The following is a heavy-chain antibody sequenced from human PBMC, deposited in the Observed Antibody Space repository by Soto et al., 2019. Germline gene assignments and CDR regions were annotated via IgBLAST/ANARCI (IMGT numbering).Heavy chain of an antibody. V-gene: IGHV4-61*01. Sequence: SETLSLTCTVSGGSVSSGSYYWSWIRQPPGKGLEWIGYIYYSGSTNYNPSLKSRVTISVDTSKNQFSLKLSSVTAADTAVYYCARDPIMVRGARYYYYGMDVWGQGTTVTV. CDR3: ARDPIMVRGARYYYYGMDV. J-gene: IGHJ6*02. CDR1: GGSVSSGSYY. CDR2: IYYSGST. D-gene: IGHD3-10*01.